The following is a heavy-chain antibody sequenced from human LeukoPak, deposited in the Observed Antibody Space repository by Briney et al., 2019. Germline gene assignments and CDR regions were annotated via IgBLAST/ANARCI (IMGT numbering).Heavy chain of an antibody. Sequence: PGGSLRLSCAASGFTFSSYGMHWVRQAPGKGLEWVAFIRYDGSNKYYADSVKGRFTISRDNSKNTLYLQMNSLRAEDTAVYYCAIGRITIWASTGDAFDIWGQGTMVTVSS. J-gene: IGHJ3*02. CDR2: IRYDGSNK. V-gene: IGHV3-30*02. CDR3: AIGRITIWASTGDAFDI. D-gene: IGHD3-3*01. CDR1: GFTFSSYG.